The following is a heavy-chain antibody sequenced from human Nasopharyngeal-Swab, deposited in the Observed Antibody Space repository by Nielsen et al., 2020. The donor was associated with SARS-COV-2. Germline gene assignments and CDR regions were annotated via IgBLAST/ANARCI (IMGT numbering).Heavy chain of an antibody. V-gene: IGHV4-39*07. CDR2: VYYSGIT. CDR3: ARGTDSEIFEVVIVLGYYYYVDV. CDR1: GGSISSSLYY. Sequence: SETLSLTCTVSGGSISSSLYYWGWIRQPPGKGLEWIGNVYYSGITYYNPSLKSRVTISVDTSKNHFSLRLTSLTAADTAVYYCARGTDSEIFEVVIVLGYYYYVDVWGKGTTVTVSS. D-gene: IGHD3-3*01. J-gene: IGHJ6*03.